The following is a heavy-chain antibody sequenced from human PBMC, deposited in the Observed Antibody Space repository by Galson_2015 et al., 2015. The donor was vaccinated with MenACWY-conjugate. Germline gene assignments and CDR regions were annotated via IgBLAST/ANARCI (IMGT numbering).Heavy chain of an antibody. D-gene: IGHD7-27*01. V-gene: IGHV4-59*08. CDR3: ARIPTWGSSFSYFDY. CDR1: GGSISSHY. J-gene: IGHJ4*02. Sequence: LSLTCAVSGGSISSHYWSWFRQPPGKGLEWIAYIRDTGSLKDNPSLKSLVTMSADKSNNQFSLRLISVTAADTAVYYCARIPTWGSSFSYFDYWGQGILVAVSS. CDR2: IRDTGSL.